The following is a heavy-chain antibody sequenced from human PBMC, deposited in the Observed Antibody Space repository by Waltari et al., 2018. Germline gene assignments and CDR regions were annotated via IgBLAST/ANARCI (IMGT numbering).Heavy chain of an antibody. CDR2: INHSGST. CDR3: ARGRGYSVVVRGVDTGFCWFDP. V-gene: IGHV4-34*01. D-gene: IGHD3-10*01. CDR1: GGSFSGSS. Sequence: QVQLQQWGAGLLSPSETLSLTCAVYGGSFSGSSCTWIRQPPGKGLEWIGEINHSGSTNDNPSLKSRVTISIDTPRNQFSLKLSSVTAADTAVYYCARGRGYSVVVRGVDTGFCWFDPWGQGTLVTVSS. J-gene: IGHJ5*02.